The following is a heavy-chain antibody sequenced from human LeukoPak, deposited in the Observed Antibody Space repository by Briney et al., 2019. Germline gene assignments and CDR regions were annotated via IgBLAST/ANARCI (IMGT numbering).Heavy chain of an antibody. V-gene: IGHV3-23*01. Sequence: GGSLRLSCAASGFTFSSYAMSWVRQAPGKGLEWVSAISGSGGSTYYADSVKGRFTISRDNSKNTLYVQMNSLRAEDTAVYYCAKVGLSVAGTGYFDYWGQGTLVTVSS. CDR1: GFTFSSYA. CDR2: ISGSGGST. D-gene: IGHD6-19*01. J-gene: IGHJ4*02. CDR3: AKVGLSVAGTGYFDY.